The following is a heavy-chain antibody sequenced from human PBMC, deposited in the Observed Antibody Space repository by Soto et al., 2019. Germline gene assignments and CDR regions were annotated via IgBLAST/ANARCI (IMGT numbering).Heavy chain of an antibody. V-gene: IGHV1-69*01. CDR2: IITIFGTA. Sequence: QVQLVQSGAEVKKPGSSVKFSCKASGGTFSSYSINWVRQAPGQGLEWIGEIITIFGTANYAQKLQGRVTTTADESTRTAYMELSRLRTEDAAGYYCARDGGRHSGGIDYWGQGTLVPVSS. J-gene: IGHJ4*02. D-gene: IGHD1-26*01. CDR1: GGTFSSYS. CDR3: ARDGGRHSGGIDY.